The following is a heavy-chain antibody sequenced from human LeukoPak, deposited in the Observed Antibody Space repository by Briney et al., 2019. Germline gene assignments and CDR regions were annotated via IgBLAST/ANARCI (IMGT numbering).Heavy chain of an antibody. CDR1: GFTFSDYY. J-gene: IGHJ3*02. V-gene: IGHV3-11*04. D-gene: IGHD1-26*01. CDR2: ISSSGSTI. Sequence: PGGSLRLSCAASGFTFSDYYMSWIRQAPGKGLEWVSYISSSGSTIYYADSVKGRFTISRDNAKNTLYLQMNSLRAEDTAVYYCARDVMGFRGSRAFDIWGQGTMVTVSS. CDR3: ARDVMGFRGSRAFDI.